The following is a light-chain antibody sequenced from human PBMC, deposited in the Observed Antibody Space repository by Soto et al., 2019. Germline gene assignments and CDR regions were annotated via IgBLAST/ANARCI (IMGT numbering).Light chain of an antibody. CDR3: CSYAGSTTL. CDR2: EVS. J-gene: IGLJ3*02. Sequence: QSALTQPASVSGSPGQSITISCTGTSSDVGNYNLVSWYQQHPGKAPKLMIYEVSERPSGVSNRFSGSKSGSTASLTISGLQAEDEADYYCCSYAGSTTLFGGGTQLTVL. CDR1: SSDVGNYNL. V-gene: IGLV2-23*02.